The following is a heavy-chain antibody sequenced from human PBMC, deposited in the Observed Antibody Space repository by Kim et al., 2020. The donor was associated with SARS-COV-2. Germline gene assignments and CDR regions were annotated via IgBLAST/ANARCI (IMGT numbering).Heavy chain of an antibody. J-gene: IGHJ5*01. V-gene: IGHV4-30-2*04. CDR2: YHRGTP. CDR3: VRGVDS. Sequence: YHRGTPYSNPSLKSRVTISVDTSKNRFFLGLISVTAADTAIYYCVRGVDSWGQGTLVTVSS.